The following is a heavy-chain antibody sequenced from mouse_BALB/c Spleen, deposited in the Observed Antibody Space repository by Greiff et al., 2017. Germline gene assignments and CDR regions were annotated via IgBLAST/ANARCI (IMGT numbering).Heavy chain of an antibody. CDR2: ISYDGSN. V-gene: IGHV3-6*02. Sequence: DVKLQESGPGLVKPSQSLSLTCSVTGYSITSGYYWNWIRQFPGNKLEWMGYISYDGSNNYNPSLKNRISITRDTSKNQFFLKLNSVTTEDTATYYCARGYEMDYWGQGTSVTVSS. J-gene: IGHJ4*01. CDR1: GYSITSGYY. CDR3: ARGYEMDY. D-gene: IGHD2-10*02.